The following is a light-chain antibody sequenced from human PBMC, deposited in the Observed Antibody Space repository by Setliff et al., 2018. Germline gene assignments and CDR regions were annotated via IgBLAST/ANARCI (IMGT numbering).Light chain of an antibody. J-gene: IGLJ1*01. Sequence: QSVLTQPASVSGSPGQSITISCTGSSSDVVDYNYLTWYQHHPGKAPKVIIYDVSQRPAGVSNRFSGSKSGNTASLSIFGLQAEDEADYYCNSYTGRNTFVFGTGTRSPS. CDR2: DVS. V-gene: IGLV2-14*03. CDR3: NSYTGRNTFV. CDR1: SSDVVDYNY.